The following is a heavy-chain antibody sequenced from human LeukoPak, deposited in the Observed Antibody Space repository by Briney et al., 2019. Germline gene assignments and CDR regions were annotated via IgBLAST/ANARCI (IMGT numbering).Heavy chain of an antibody. CDR2: ISAYNGNT. V-gene: IGHV1-18*01. D-gene: IGHD5-12*01. CDR3: AKDPMALYGGYSRDAFDI. J-gene: IGHJ3*02. Sequence: ASVKVSCKASGYSFTSSGIRWVRQAPGQGLEWMGWISAYNGNTNYAQKVQGRVTMATDTSPSTAYMELRSLRYDDTAVYYCAKDPMALYGGYSRDAFDIWGQGKRVTVSS. CDR1: GYSFTSSG.